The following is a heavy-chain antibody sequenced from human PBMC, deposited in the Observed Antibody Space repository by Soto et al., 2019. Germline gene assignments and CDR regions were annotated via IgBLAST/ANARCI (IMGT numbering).Heavy chain of an antibody. V-gene: IGHV1-18*01. CDR2: ISTYHGNT. Sequence: QIQLVQSGAEVKKPGASVKVSCKASGYTFTDYGVSWVRQAPGQGLEWVGWISTYHGNTHYAQKFQGRVTMATDTSTSTAYMDLRSLRSDDTAVYFCARSALYSDRSGYFQYWGQGTLVTVSS. J-gene: IGHJ1*01. CDR1: GYTFTDYG. D-gene: IGHD3-22*01. CDR3: ARSALYSDRSGYFQY.